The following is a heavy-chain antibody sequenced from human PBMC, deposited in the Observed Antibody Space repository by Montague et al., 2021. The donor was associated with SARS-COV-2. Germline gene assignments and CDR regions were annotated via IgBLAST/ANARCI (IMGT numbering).Heavy chain of an antibody. V-gene: IGHV4-34*01. CDR2: IHHGGST. Sequence: SETLSLTCAVHGGSSSTHSWNWIRQPPGKGLEWIGEIHHGGSTNYNPSLKSRVTISADTSKNQFSLKLTSVAAADTAVYYCARLGDGVVPSPILGVGPYYSYYYMDVWGKGTTVTVSS. CDR1: GGSSSTHS. J-gene: IGHJ6*03. D-gene: IGHD3-10*01. CDR3: ARLGDGVVPSPILGVGPYYSYYYMDV.